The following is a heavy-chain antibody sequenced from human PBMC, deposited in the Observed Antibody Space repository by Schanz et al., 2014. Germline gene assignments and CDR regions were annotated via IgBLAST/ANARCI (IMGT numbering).Heavy chain of an antibody. CDR2: ISSSGSFT. J-gene: IGHJ6*02. CDR3: ARYCTGGSCRYYYYGMDV. Sequence: QVQLVESGGGLVKPGGSLRLSCAASGFTFSDYYMSWIRQAPGKGLEWVSYISSSGSFTNYADSVKGRFTISRDNAKNSLHLQMNSLRAEDTAVYYCARYCTGGSCRYYYYGMDVWGRGTTVTVSS. CDR1: GFTFSDYY. D-gene: IGHD2-15*01. V-gene: IGHV3-11*06.